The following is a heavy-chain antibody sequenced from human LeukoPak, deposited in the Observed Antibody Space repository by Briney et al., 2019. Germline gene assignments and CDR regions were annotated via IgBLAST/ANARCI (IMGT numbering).Heavy chain of an antibody. CDR2: INGYGSST. Sequence: PGGSLRLSCAASGFTFISYLMHWVRQAPGKGLVWVSRINGYGSSTDFADSVKGRFTISRDNAKNTLYLQMNSLRAEDTAVYYCARDAPGNTALDYWGQGTLVTVSS. CDR1: GFTFISYL. D-gene: IGHD5-18*01. V-gene: IGHV3-74*01. CDR3: ARDAPGNTALDY. J-gene: IGHJ4*02.